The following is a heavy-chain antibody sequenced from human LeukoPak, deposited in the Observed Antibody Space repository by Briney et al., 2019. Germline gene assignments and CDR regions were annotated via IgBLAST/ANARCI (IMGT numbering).Heavy chain of an antibody. CDR2: FAGSDTTT. Sequence: TGGSLRLSCAASGSDFSAYEMNWVRQAPGKGLEWVSYFAGSDTTTYYADSVKGRFTISRDNAKNSLYLQMNSLRAEDTGLYYCATLGYHLDSWGQGTLVTVSS. CDR1: GSDFSAYE. J-gene: IGHJ4*02. D-gene: IGHD3-22*01. CDR3: ATLGYHLDS. V-gene: IGHV3-48*03.